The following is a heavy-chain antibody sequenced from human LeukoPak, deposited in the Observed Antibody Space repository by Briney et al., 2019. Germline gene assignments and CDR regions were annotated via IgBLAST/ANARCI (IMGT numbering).Heavy chain of an antibody. V-gene: IGHV1-69*04. CDR3: AGLRSGYDEDY. D-gene: IGHD5-12*01. Sequence: ASVKVSCKASVGTFSSYAISWARQAPGQGLEWMGRIIPILGIANYAQKFQGRVTITADKSTSTAYMELSSLRSEDTAVYYCAGLRSGYDEDYWGQGTLVTVSS. J-gene: IGHJ4*02. CDR1: VGTFSSYA. CDR2: IIPILGIA.